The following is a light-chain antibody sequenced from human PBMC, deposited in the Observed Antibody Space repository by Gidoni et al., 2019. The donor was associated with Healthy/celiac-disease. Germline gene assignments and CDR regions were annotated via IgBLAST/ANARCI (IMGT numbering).Light chain of an antibody. V-gene: IGKV3-11*01. CDR1: QSVSSY. CDR3: QQRSNWPLLT. J-gene: IGKJ4*01. Sequence: ESVLTQSPATLSLSPGERATLSCSAGQSVSSYLAWYHHKPGQAPRLLIYDASNRATGIPARFSGSGSGTDFTLTISSLEPEDFAVYYCQQRSNWPLLTFGGGTKVEIK. CDR2: DAS.